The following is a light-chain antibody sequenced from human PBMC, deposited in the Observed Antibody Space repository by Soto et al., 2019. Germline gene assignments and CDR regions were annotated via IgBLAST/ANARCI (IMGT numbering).Light chain of an antibody. CDR3: QQYYSFPFT. Sequence: VISMTQSPSLLSASTGDRVTISCRMSQDIKNYLAWYQQRPGKAPALLIYSASTLQNGVPSRFSGSWSGTDFTLTISRLQSEAFAHYYCQQYYSFPFTFGRGTKVYV. J-gene: IGKJ3*01. CDR1: QDIKNY. CDR2: SAS. V-gene: IGKV1D-8*01.